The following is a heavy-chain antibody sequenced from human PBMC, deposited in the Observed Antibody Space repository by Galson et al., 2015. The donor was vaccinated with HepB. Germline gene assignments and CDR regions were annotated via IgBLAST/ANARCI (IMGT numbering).Heavy chain of an antibody. D-gene: IGHD3-10*01. V-gene: IGHV3-21*01. CDR1: GFTVSSYS. CDR3: ARDPPYGY. J-gene: IGHJ4*02. CDR2: ISSSSSYI. Sequence: SLGLSCAASGFTVSSYSINWVRQAPGKGLEWVSSISSSSSYIYYADSVKGRFTISRDNAKNSLYLQMNSLRAEDTAVYYCARDPPYGYWGQGTLVTVSS.